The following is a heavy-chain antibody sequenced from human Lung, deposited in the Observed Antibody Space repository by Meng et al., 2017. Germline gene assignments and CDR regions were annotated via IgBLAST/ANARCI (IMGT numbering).Heavy chain of an antibody. J-gene: IGHJ5*02. D-gene: IGHD3-10*01. V-gene: IGHV4-4*02. CDR1: GGSISSSNW. CDR2: IYHSGST. CDR3: ARGSITMVRGVSVFDP. Sequence: QGPLAECGPGLVEPSGHLSLPCAVSGGSISSSNWGSWVRQPPGKGLEWIGEIYHSGSTNYNPSLKSRVTISVDKSKNQFSLKLSSVTAADTAVYYCARGSITMVRGVSVFDPWGQGTLVTVSS.